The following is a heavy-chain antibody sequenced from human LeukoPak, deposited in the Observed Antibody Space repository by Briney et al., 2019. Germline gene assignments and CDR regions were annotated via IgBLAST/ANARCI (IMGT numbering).Heavy chain of an antibody. Sequence: SETLSLTCAVYGGSFSGYYWSWIRQPPGKGLEWIGEINHSGSFNYNPSLKSRITISVDTSKNQFSLKLSSVTAADTAVYYCARLHVAGGTDYWGQGTLVTVSS. V-gene: IGHV4-34*01. CDR1: GGSFSGYY. D-gene: IGHD3-16*01. CDR3: ARLHVAGGTDY. J-gene: IGHJ4*02. CDR2: INHSGSF.